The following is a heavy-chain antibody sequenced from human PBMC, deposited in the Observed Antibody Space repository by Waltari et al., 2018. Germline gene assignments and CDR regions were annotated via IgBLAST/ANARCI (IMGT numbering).Heavy chain of an antibody. CDR3: AKSTSRSDWLDP. D-gene: IGHD3-3*01. Sequence: QGQLVQSGAEVKKPGASVKISCKASGYSFSTHGISWVRQAPGQGLEWMGWISGYNYNIVYGGKFQGIVTMTIDTGTSTAYMELRCLRSDDTAVYYCAKSTSRSDWLDPWGQGTLVTVSS. CDR1: GYSFSTHG. J-gene: IGHJ5*02. CDR2: ISGYNYNI. V-gene: IGHV1-18*01.